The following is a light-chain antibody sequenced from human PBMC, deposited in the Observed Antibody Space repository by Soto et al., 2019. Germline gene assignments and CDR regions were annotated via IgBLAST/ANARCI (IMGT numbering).Light chain of an antibody. V-gene: IGKV3-11*01. J-gene: IGKJ4*01. Sequence: EIALTQSPATLSLSPGERATLSCGASQSVSRYLAWYQQKPGQAPRLLIHDTSTRATGVPATFSGSGSGTDFTLTVSSLEPEDFAIYYCQQRFSWPPTFGGGTNVEIK. CDR2: DTS. CDR3: QQRFSWPPT. CDR1: QSVSRY.